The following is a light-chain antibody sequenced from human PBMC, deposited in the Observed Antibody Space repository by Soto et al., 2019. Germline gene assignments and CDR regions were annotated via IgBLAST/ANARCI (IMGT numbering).Light chain of an antibody. J-gene: IGLJ2*01. CDR1: SSDVGGYNY. CDR2: EVS. CDR3: SSYAGNNNLV. Sequence: QSALTQPPSASGSPGQSVTISCTGTSSDVGGYNYVSWYQQHPGKAPKLMIYEVSERPSGVPDRFSGSKSGNTASLTVSGLQAEDEADYYFSSYAGNNNLVFGGGTKLTVL. V-gene: IGLV2-8*01.